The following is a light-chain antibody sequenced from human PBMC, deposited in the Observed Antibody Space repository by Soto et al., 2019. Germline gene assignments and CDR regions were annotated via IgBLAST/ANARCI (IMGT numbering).Light chain of an antibody. CDR2: SNN. V-gene: IGLV1-40*01. Sequence: QSVLTQPPSMSGAPGQTVTISCTGSSSDIGAGYDVHWYQQFPGTAPRLLIYSNNQRPSGVPDRFSGSKSGTSASLAISGLQSEDEADYYCAAWDDSLNGVVFGGGTKLTVL. J-gene: IGLJ2*01. CDR3: AAWDDSLNGVV. CDR1: SSDIGAGYD.